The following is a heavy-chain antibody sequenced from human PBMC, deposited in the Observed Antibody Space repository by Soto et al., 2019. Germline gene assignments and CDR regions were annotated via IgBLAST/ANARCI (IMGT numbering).Heavy chain of an antibody. CDR1: GASVSHGY. D-gene: IGHD3-22*01. V-gene: IGHV4-59*02. J-gene: IGHJ5*02. CDR3: ARSYYDSTGFAVDP. CDR2: MYFGGSF. Sequence: QRQLQASGPGLVKPSETLSLTCNVSGASVSHGYWSWIRQPPGKGLEWIGFMYFGGSFNYNPSLTSRATISVATSKNQFSTKSTSVTASDTAVYYCARSYYDSTGFAVDPWGQGTLVTVSS.